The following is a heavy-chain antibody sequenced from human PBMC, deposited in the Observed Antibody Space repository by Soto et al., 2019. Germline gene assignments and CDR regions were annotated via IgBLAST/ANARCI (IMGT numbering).Heavy chain of an antibody. V-gene: IGHV4-59*01. CDR1: GGSISSYY. D-gene: IGHD3-9*01. CDR2: IYYSGST. J-gene: IGHJ6*02. Sequence: PETLSLTCTVSGGSISSYYWSWIRQPPGKGLEWIGYIYYSGSTNYNPSLKSRVTISVDTSKNQFSLKLSSVTAADTAVYYCARDEIYYDILTGSQGYYGMDVWGQGTTVTVSS. CDR3: ARDEIYYDILTGSQGYYGMDV.